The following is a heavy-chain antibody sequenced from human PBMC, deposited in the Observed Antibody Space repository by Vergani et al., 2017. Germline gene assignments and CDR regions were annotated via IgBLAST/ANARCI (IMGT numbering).Heavy chain of an antibody. CDR2: INPNSGGT. J-gene: IGHJ4*02. D-gene: IGHD3-10*01. CDR3: ARKHYGSGTEHYYFDY. Sequence: QVQLVQSGAEVKKPGASVKVSCKASGYTFTGYYLHWVRQAPGQGLEWMGWINPNSGGTHYAQKFQGRVTMTRDTSISTAYMELSRLRSDDTAVYYCARKHYGSGTEHYYFDYWGQGTLVTVSS. CDR1: GYTFTGYY. V-gene: IGHV1-2*02.